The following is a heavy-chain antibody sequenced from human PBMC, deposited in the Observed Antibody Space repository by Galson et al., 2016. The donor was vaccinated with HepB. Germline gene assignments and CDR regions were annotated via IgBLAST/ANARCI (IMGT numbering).Heavy chain of an antibody. D-gene: IGHD2/OR15-2a*01. Sequence: SLRLSCAASGFTCDDCAMHWVRQAPGKGLECVSLISGDGTGRYYADSVKGRFSISRDNSKNSLYLQMNSLRTEDSALYYCGILYGGFDHWGQGTLVTVSS. J-gene: IGHJ5*02. CDR3: GILYGGFDH. CDR2: ISGDGTGR. CDR1: GFTCDDCA. V-gene: IGHV3-43*02.